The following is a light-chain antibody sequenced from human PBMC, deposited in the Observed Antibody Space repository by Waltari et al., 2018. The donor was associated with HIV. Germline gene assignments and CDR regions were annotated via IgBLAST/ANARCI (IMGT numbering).Light chain of an antibody. Sequence: AIWMTQSPSSSSASTGDRVIITCRANQSISSYLAWYQERPGKAPKLLMSNTSTLQGGVPSRFSGRGSGTDFNLTISCLQSEDFATYYCQQYYNYPPTFGQGTKVEI. CDR1: QSISSY. CDR3: QQYYNYPPT. V-gene: IGKV1-8*01. J-gene: IGKJ1*01. CDR2: NTS.